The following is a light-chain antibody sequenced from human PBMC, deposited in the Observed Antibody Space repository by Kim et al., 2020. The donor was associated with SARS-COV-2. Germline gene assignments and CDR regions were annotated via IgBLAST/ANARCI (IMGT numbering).Light chain of an antibody. CDR3: QQSYITPLA. Sequence: DIKMTQSPSSLSASVGDRITITCRASQNISNYLNWYQHKPGKAPKVLIYGASSLESGVPSRFSGSGSGTDFSLTISSLQPEDFATYYCQQSYITPLAFGGGTKVDIK. J-gene: IGKJ4*01. CDR1: QNISNY. V-gene: IGKV1-39*01. CDR2: GAS.